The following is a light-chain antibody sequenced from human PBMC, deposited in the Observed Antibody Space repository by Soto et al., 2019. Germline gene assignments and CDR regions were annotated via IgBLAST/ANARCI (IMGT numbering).Light chain of an antibody. J-gene: IGLJ1*01. CDR2: EVS. CDR3: NSLSAAGSSYV. V-gene: IGLV2-14*01. CDR1: SSDVGSHNH. Sequence: QSVLTQPASVSGSPGQSIAISCTGTSSDVGSHNHVSWYQRYPGKAPKLMIYEVSNRPSGVSARFSGSKFGSTASLTISGLQAEDEADYYCNSLSAAGSSYVFGPGTKLTVL.